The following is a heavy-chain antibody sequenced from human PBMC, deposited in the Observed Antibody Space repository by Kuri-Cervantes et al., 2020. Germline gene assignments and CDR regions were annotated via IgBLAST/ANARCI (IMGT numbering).Heavy chain of an antibody. V-gene: IGHV3-7*01. J-gene: IGHJ4*01. CDR3: ARDPYYGDYVRTFDY. Sequence: GGSLRLSCAASGFTFSSYAMSWVRQAPGKGLEWVAKIKQDGSEKYYVDSVKGRFTISRDNAKNSLYLQMNSLRAEDTAVYYCARDPYYGDYVRTFDYWGQGTLVTVSS. CDR2: IKQDGSEK. CDR1: GFTFSSYA. D-gene: IGHD4-17*01.